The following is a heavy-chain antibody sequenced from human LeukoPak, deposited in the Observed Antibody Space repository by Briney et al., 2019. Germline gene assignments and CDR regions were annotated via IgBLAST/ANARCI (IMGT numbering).Heavy chain of an antibody. J-gene: IGHJ5*02. Sequence: SQTLSLTCTVSGGSISSVTYYWSWIRQPAGKGPEWIGRIYTGGSTNYHPSLKSRVTISIDTSKNQFSLKLSSVTAADTAMYYCARRQAQVDPSRDCFDPWGQGTLVTVSS. CDR3: ARRQAQVDPSRDCFDP. CDR2: IYTGGST. CDR1: GGSISSVTYY. D-gene: IGHD5-12*01. V-gene: IGHV4-61*02.